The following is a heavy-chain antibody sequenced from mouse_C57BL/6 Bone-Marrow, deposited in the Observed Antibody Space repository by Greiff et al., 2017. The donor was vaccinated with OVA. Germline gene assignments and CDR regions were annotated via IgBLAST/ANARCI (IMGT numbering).Heavy chain of an antibody. CDR2: IRSKSNNYAT. V-gene: IGHV10-1*01. CDR1: GFSFNTYA. J-gene: IGHJ3*01. Sequence: EVKVVESGGGLVQPKGSLKLSCAASGFSFNTYAMNWVRQAPGKGLEWVARIRSKSNNYATYYADSVKDRFTISRDDSESMLYLQMNNLKTEDTAMYYCVSNYYGSSPWFAYWGQGTLVTVSA. D-gene: IGHD1-1*01. CDR3: VSNYYGSSPWFAY.